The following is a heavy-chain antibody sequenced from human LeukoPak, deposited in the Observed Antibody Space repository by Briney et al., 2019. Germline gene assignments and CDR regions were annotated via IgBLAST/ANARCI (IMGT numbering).Heavy chain of an antibody. D-gene: IGHD3-22*01. J-gene: IGHJ4*02. Sequence: GGSLRLSCAGSGFMLSSYWMSWVRQAPGKGLEWVANIKQDGSEKYYVDSVKGRFTISRDDAKNSLYLQMNSLRAEDTAVYYCARLYQHDSSTYRPVDYWGQGTLVSVSS. CDR1: GFMLSSYW. V-gene: IGHV3-7*01. CDR2: IKQDGSEK. CDR3: ARLYQHDSSTYRPVDY.